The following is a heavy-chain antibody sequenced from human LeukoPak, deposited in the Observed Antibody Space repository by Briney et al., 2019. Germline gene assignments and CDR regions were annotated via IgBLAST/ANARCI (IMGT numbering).Heavy chain of an antibody. V-gene: IGHV3-30-3*01. Sequence: GGSLRLSCVVSGFTFSSYAMHWVRQAPGKGLEWVAVISYDGNNKYYADSVKGRFTISRDNSNNTLYLQMNSLRAEDTAVYYCARRGAGDRWNYFDFWGQGTLVTVSS. CDR1: GFTFSSYA. CDR3: ARRGAGDRWNYFDF. D-gene: IGHD7-27*01. J-gene: IGHJ4*02. CDR2: ISYDGNNK.